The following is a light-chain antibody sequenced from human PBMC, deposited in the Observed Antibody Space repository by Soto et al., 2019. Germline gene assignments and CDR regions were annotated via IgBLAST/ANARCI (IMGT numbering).Light chain of an antibody. V-gene: IGLV1-40*01. Sequence: QSVLTQPPSVSGDPGQRVTISCTGSSSNIGAGYDVHWYQQLPGTAPKLLIYGNSNRPSGVPDRLSGSKSGTSASLAITGLQAEDEADYYCQSYDSSLSGYVFGTGTKVTVL. CDR3: QSYDSSLSGYV. CDR1: SSNIGAGYD. CDR2: GNS. J-gene: IGLJ1*01.